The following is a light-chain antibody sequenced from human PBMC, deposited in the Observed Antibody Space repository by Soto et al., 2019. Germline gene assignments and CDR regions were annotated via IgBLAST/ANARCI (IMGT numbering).Light chain of an antibody. CDR3: QSYDSSLSGWV. Sequence: QSVLTQPPSVSGAPGQRVTISCTGSSSNIGAGYDVHWYQQLPGTAPKLLIYDNSNRPSGVPDRFSGSKSGTSASLAITGLQAEDEADYDCQSYDSSLSGWVFGTGTKLTVL. CDR2: DNS. V-gene: IGLV1-40*01. CDR1: SSNIGAGYD. J-gene: IGLJ1*01.